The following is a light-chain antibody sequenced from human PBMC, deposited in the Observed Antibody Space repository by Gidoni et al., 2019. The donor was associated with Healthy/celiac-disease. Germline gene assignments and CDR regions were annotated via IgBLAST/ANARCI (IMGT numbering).Light chain of an antibody. CDR3: QQSYSTQPS. Sequence: DIHMTPSPSSLSASVGDRVTITCRASQSISSYLNWYQQKPGKAPKLLIYAASSWQSGVPSRFSGSGSGTDFTLTISSLQPEDFATYYCQQSYSTQPSFXQXTKLEIK. CDR1: QSISSY. V-gene: IGKV1-39*01. CDR2: AAS. J-gene: IGKJ2*03.